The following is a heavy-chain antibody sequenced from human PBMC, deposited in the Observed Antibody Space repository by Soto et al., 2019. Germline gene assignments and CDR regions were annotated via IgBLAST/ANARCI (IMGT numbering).Heavy chain of an antibody. CDR2: IRDKANHYAT. Sequence: EVQLVESGGGWVQPGGSLKLSCSGSGFSFSDSAIHWVRQASGQGLEWVGRIRDKANHYATADDVSVRGRFTISRDDSENTAYLQMNSLKTEDTAVYYCTRPPSGSYGDDSDYWGQGTLVTVS. J-gene: IGHJ4*02. V-gene: IGHV3-73*02. D-gene: IGHD1-26*01. CDR3: TRPPSGSYGDDSDY. CDR1: GFSFSDSA.